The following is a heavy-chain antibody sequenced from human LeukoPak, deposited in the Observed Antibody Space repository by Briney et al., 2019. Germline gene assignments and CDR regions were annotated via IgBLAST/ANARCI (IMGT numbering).Heavy chain of an antibody. J-gene: IGHJ4*02. D-gene: IGHD3-10*01. CDR3: ASGRITMVRGVIMGPYYFDY. CDR1: GFTFSSYS. CDR2: ISSSCSSI. V-gene: IGHV3-48*04. Sequence: GGSLRLSCAASGFTFSSYSMNWVRQAPGKGLEWVSYISSSCSSIYYADSVKGRFTISRDNAKNSLYLQMNSLRAEDTAVYYCASGRITMVRGVIMGPYYFDYWGQGTLVTVSS.